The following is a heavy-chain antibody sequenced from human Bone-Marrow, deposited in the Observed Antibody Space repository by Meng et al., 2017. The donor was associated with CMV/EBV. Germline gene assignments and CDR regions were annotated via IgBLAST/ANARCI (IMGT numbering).Heavy chain of an antibody. CDR1: VFTFSSYA. CDR2: IYIGSSII. D-gene: IGHD3-10*01. V-gene: IGHV3-23*03. J-gene: IGHJ4*02. CDR3: AKSYFGSGNYYNCPGYFDY. Sequence: GGSLRLSGAASVFTFSSYAMSWVRQAPGKGLEWVAAIYIGSSIIIYGDSVKGRFTISRDDSKNTLHLQMSSLTAEDTAVYYCAKSYFGSGNYYNCPGYFDYWGQGTLVTVSS.